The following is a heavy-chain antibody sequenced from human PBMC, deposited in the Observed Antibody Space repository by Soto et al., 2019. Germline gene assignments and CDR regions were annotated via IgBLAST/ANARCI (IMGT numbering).Heavy chain of an antibody. CDR2: INPNSGGT. D-gene: IGHD1-26*01. J-gene: IGHJ6*02. Sequence: QVQLVQSGAEVKKPGASVKVSCKASGYTFTGYYMHWVRQAPGQGLEWMGWINPNSGGTNYAQKFQRWVTMTRDTSISTAYMELSRLRSDDTAVYYCARASPPSGSYPYYYYYGMDVWGQGTTVTVSS. CDR1: GYTFTGYY. CDR3: ARASPPSGSYPYYYYYGMDV. V-gene: IGHV1-2*04.